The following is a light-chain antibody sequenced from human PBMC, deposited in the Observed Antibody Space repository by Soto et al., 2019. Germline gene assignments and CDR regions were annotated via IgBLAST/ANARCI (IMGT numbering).Light chain of an antibody. V-gene: IGKV1-9*01. CDR1: QGISSY. CDR2: AAS. CDR3: QQLQSYPLT. J-gene: IGKJ4*01. Sequence: DIQLTQSPSFLSASVGDRVTITCRASQGISSYLAWYQQKPGKAPKLLIYAASTLQSGVPSSFSGSGSGTEFTLTISSLQPEDFATYYCQQLQSYPLTFGGGTKV.